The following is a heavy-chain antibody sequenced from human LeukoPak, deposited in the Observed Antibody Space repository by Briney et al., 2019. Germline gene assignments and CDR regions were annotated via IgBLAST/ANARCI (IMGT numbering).Heavy chain of an antibody. CDR3: ARGGISYYYGMDV. J-gene: IGHJ6*02. CDR2: IYNSGTT. CDR1: GGSISSYY. V-gene: IGHV4-59*08. Sequence: SETLSLTCTVSGGSISSYYWTWIRQPPGRGLEWIGYIYNSGTTNYNPSLKSRVTISVDTSKNQFSLKLSSVTAADTAVYYCARGGISYYYGMDVWGQGTTVTVSS. D-gene: IGHD3-3*02.